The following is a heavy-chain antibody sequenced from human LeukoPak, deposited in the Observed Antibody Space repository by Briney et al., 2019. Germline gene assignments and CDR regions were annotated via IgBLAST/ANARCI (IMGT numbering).Heavy chain of an antibody. CDR3: ARLCSSGWCAESFQN. J-gene: IGHJ1*01. D-gene: IGHD6-19*01. CDR1: GYTFTSYY. V-gene: IGHV1-46*01. Sequence: ASVKVSCKASGYTFTSYYMHWVRQAPGQGLEWMGIINPSGGSTSYAQKFQGRVTMTRDTSTSTVYMELSSLRSEDTAVYYCARLCSSGWCAESFQNWGQGTLVTVSS. CDR2: INPSGGST.